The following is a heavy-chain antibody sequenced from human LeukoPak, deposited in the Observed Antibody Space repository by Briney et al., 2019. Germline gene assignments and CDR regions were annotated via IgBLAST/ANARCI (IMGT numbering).Heavy chain of an antibody. CDR2: IYRSGST. V-gene: IGHV4-4*02. CDR3: ARGGRLTKNDC. D-gene: IGHD2-21*02. CDR1: GDSISSGNW. Sequence: SGTLSLTCSVSGDSISSGNWWSWVRQPPGKGLEWIGEIYRSGSTNYNPSLKRRVTMSVDESKNQFSLNLTSVTAADTAVYYCARGGRLTKNDCWGQGSLVIVSS. J-gene: IGHJ4*02.